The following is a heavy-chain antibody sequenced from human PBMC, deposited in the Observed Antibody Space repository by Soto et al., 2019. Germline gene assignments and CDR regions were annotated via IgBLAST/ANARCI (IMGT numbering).Heavy chain of an antibody. J-gene: IGHJ5*01. CDR3: APRPTDGSGSSSGFDS. V-gene: IGHV2-5*02. CDR2: IYWDDDK. D-gene: IGHD3-10*01. CDR1: GFSLYTSGVG. Sequence: QITLKESGPPLVEPTQTLTLTCTFSGFSLYTSGVGVAWIRQPPGKALEWLALIYWDDDKRSSPFLNNRLTITKDTSKNQVVLTMTNVDPLDTATYYCAPRPTDGSGSSSGFDSWGPGILVTVSS.